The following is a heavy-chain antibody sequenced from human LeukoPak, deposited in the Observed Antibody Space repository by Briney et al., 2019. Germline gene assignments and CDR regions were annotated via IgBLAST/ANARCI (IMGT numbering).Heavy chain of an antibody. CDR3: ARPTLTGYSSGFGY. V-gene: IGHV5-51*01. D-gene: IGHD6-19*01. J-gene: IGHJ4*02. CDR1: GYSFTSYW. CDR2: IYPGDSDT. Sequence: GESLKISCKASGYSFTSYWIVWVRQMPGKGLERMGVIYPGDSDTRYSPSFQGQVTISADKSISTAFLQWNGLRASDTAIYYCARPTLTGYSSGFGYWGQGTLVTVSS.